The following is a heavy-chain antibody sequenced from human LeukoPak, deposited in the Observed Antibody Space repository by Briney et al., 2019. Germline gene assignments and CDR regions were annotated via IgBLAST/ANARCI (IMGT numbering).Heavy chain of an antibody. CDR2: IFPGDSDT. CDR1: GYSFTSYW. J-gene: IGHJ4*02. V-gene: IGHV5-51*01. CDR3: ARGGYSSGWFPPFDH. D-gene: IGHD6-19*01. Sequence: GESLKISCKGSGYSFTSYWIGWVRQMPGKGLEWMGIIFPGDSDTKYSPSFRGQVTISADESISTAFLHWSSLKASDTAIYYCARGGYSSGWFPPFDHWGQGTPVTVSS.